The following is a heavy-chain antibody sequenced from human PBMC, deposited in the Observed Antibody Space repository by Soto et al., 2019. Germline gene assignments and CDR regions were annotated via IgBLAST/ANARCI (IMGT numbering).Heavy chain of an antibody. D-gene: IGHD6-6*01. J-gene: IGHJ6*02. CDR1: GFTFSNYA. Sequence: QVRLVESGGGVVRPGKSLRLSCAATGFTFSNYAMHWVRQARGKGLQWVTVIWSDGSNKYYAESVKGRFTISRDNSKNTLFLQMNTLRAEDTAIYYCARETIAVCPLFHSFYGMDVWGQGTSVTVSS. V-gene: IGHV3-33*01. CDR2: IWSDGSNK. CDR3: ARETIAVCPLFHSFYGMDV.